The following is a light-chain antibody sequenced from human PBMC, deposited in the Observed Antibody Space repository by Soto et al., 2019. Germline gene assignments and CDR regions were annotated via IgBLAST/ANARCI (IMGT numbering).Light chain of an antibody. CDR2: GVS. Sequence: IVLTQSPGTLSLSPGERATLSCRASQSVSSNYLAWYQQKPGQAPRLLIYGVSSRATGIPDRFSGSGSGTDFTLTISRLEPEDFAVYYCQQFGSSPLYTFGQGTKLEI. V-gene: IGKV3-20*01. CDR3: QQFGSSPLYT. J-gene: IGKJ2*01. CDR1: QSVSSNY.